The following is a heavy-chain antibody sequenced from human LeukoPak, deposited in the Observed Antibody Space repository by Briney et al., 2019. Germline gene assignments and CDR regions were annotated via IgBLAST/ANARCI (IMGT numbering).Heavy chain of an antibody. D-gene: IGHD2-2*01. CDR2: IRHDGGNQ. CDR1: GFTFSSYG. V-gene: IGHV3-30*02. Sequence: GGSLRLSCAASGFTFSSYGIHWVRQAPGKGLGWVAFIRHDGGNQNYADSVKGRFTITRDNSKNTLYVQMNSLRVEDTAVFYGAREGGPGAPGVYQFAQGGRETVVTVSS. J-gene: IGHJ4*02. CDR3: AREGGPGAPGVYQFAQ.